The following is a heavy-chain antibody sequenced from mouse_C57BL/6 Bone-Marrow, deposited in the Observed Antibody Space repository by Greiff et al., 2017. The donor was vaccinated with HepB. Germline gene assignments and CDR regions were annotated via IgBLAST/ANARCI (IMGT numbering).Heavy chain of an antibody. CDR1: GYAFTNYL. V-gene: IGHV1-54*01. CDR2: INPGSGGT. CDR3: ARGGDYDGFDY. Sequence: VQLQQSGAELVRPGTSVKVSCKASGYAFTNYLIEWVKQRPGQGLEWIGVINPGSGGTNYNEKFKGKATLTADKSSSTAYMQLSSLTSEDSAVYFCARGGDYDGFDYWGQGTTLTVSS. J-gene: IGHJ2*01. D-gene: IGHD2-4*01.